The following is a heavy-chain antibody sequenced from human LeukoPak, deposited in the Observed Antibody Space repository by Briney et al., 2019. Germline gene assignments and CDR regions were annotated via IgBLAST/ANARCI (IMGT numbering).Heavy chain of an antibody. V-gene: IGHV4-39*01. Sequence: PSETLSLTCNVSGGSISSYYWGWIRQPPGKGLEWIGSIYYSGSTYYNPSLKSRVTISVDTSKNQFSLKLSSVTAADTAVYYCARGMVYAKSFDYWGQGTLVTVAS. CDR1: GGSISSYY. CDR3: ARGMVYAKSFDY. CDR2: IYYSGST. D-gene: IGHD2-8*01. J-gene: IGHJ4*02.